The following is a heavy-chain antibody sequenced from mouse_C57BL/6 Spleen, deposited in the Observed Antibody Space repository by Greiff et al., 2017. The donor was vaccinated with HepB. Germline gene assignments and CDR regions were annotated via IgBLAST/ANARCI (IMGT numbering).Heavy chain of an antibody. Sequence: VQLQQSGAELVKPGASVKLSCKASGYTFTSYWMHWVKQRPGQGLEWIGMIHPNSGSTNYNEKFKSKATLTVDKSSSTAYMQLSSLTFEDSAVYDCARPTVVPTRDYFDYWGQGTTLTVSA. CDR3: ARPTVVPTRDYFDY. CDR1: GYTFTSYW. V-gene: IGHV1-64*01. J-gene: IGHJ2*01. CDR2: IHPNSGST. D-gene: IGHD1-1*01.